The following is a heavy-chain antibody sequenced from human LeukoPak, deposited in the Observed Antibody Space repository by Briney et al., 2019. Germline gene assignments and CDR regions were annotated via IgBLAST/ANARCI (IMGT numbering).Heavy chain of an antibody. Sequence: ASVKVSCKASGYTFTSYGISWVRQAPGQGLEWMGWISAYNGNTHYAQTFQGRVTMTTDTSTSTAYMELRSLRSDDTAVYYCARVRPPRTTVVTPPDYWGQGTLVTVSS. CDR3: ARVRPPRTTVVTPPDY. J-gene: IGHJ4*02. CDR2: ISAYNGNT. D-gene: IGHD4-23*01. CDR1: GYTFTSYG. V-gene: IGHV1-18*01.